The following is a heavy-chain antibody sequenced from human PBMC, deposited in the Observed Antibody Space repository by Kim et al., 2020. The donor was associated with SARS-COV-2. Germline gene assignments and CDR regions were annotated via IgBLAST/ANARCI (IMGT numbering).Heavy chain of an antibody. CDR3: AGGDLGGATRGAFDI. V-gene: IGHV3-33*05. J-gene: IGHJ3*02. CDR1: GFTFSSYG. CDR2: ISYDGSNK. Sequence: GGSLRLSCAASGFTFSSYGMHWVRQAPGKGLEWVAVISYDGSNKYYADSVKGRFTISRDNSKNTLYLQMNSLRAEDTAVYYCAGGDLGGATRGAFDIWGQGTMVTVSS. D-gene: IGHD1-26*01.